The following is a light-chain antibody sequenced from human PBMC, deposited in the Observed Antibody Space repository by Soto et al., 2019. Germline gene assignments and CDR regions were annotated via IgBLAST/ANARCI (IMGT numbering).Light chain of an antibody. J-gene: IGKJ3*01. Sequence: EIVLTQSPGTLSLSPGERATLSCRASQSVSSSYLAWYQQKPGQAPRLLIYGASSRATGIPDRFSGSGSGTDFTLTINRLEPEDFAVYYCQQYGSSPFTFGPGTKWISN. CDR3: QQYGSSPFT. CDR1: QSVSSSY. V-gene: IGKV3-20*01. CDR2: GAS.